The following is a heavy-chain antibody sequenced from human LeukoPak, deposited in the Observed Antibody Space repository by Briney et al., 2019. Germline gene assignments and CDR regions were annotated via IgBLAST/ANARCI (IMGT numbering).Heavy chain of an antibody. CDR2: IYYSGST. D-gene: IGHD3-3*01. Sequence: DPSETLSLTCTVSGGSISSSSYYWGWIRQPPGKGLEWIGSIYYSGSTYYNPSLKSRVTISVDTSKDQFSLKLSSVTAADTVVYYCAGRRVADFWSGNDYWGQGILVTVSS. V-gene: IGHV4-39*01. CDR1: GGSISSSSYY. J-gene: IGHJ4*02. CDR3: AGRRVADFWSGNDY.